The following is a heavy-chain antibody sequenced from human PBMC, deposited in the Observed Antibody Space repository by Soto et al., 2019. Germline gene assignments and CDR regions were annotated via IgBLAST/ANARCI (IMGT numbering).Heavy chain of an antibody. D-gene: IGHD6-19*01. V-gene: IGHV1-18*01. Sequence: QVQLVQSGPEVKNPGASVKVSCKASGYTFKNYGIKWVRQAPGQGLEWVGWITTYNGNRYSAEKFQGRVPMTTDTSPSTTYMELKSLTSDDTGVYYCARDAQTQRVAADGASDYWGQGTLVTVSS. CDR2: ITTYNGNR. J-gene: IGHJ4*02. CDR3: ARDAQTQRVAADGASDY. CDR1: GYTFKNYG.